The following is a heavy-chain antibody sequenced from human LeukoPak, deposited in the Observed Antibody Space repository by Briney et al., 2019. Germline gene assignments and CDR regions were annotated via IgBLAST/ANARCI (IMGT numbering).Heavy chain of an antibody. CDR1: GGTFSSYA. CDR2: IIAIFGTA. V-gene: IGHV1-69*05. D-gene: IGHD3-22*01. J-gene: IGHJ3*02. CDR3: ARPAAVWDSSVSHAFDI. Sequence: SVKVSCKASGGTFSSYAISWLRQAPGQGLEWMGGIIAIFGTANYAQKFQGRVTITTDESTSTAYMELSSLRSEDTAVYYCARPAAVWDSSVSHAFDIWGQGTMVTVSS.